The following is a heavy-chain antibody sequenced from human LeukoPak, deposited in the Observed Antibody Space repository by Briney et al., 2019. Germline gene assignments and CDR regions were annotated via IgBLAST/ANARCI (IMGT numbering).Heavy chain of an antibody. CDR1: GGSISSSSYS. Sequence: TSETLSLTCTVSGGSISSSSYSWGWIRQPPGKGLEWIGSIYYSWTTYYNPSLKSRVTISVDTSKIPFSLKLSSVAATYTAVYFCARIRFDFWSGYTHPYFDYWGQGTLVTVSS. CDR2: IYYSWTT. D-gene: IGHD3-3*01. J-gene: IGHJ4*02. V-gene: IGHV4-39*01. CDR3: ARIRFDFWSGYTHPYFDY.